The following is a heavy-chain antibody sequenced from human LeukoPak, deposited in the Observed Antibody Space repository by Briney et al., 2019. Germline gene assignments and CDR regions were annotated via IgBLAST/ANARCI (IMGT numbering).Heavy chain of an antibody. CDR1: GFTFSSYA. V-gene: IGHV3-23*01. Sequence: GGSLRLSCAASGFTFSSYAMSWVRQAPGKGLEWVSAISGSGGSTYYADSVKGRFTISRDNAKNSLYLQMNSLRAEDTAVYYCASGLGYCSGGSCYVGYWGQGTLVTVSS. D-gene: IGHD2-15*01. J-gene: IGHJ4*02. CDR2: ISGSGGST. CDR3: ASGLGYCSGGSCYVGY.